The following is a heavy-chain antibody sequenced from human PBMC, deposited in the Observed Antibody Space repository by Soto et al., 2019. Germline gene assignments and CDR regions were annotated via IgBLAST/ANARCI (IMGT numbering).Heavy chain of an antibody. Sequence: ASVKVSCKVSGYTLTELSMHWVRQAPGKGLEWMGGFDPEDGETIYAQKFQGRVTMTEDTSTDTTYMELSSLRSEDTAVYYCATDPYYYDSSGYYCDYWGQGTLVTVSS. V-gene: IGHV1-24*01. CDR2: FDPEDGET. CDR1: GYTLTELS. J-gene: IGHJ4*02. CDR3: ATDPYYYDSSGYYCDY. D-gene: IGHD3-22*01.